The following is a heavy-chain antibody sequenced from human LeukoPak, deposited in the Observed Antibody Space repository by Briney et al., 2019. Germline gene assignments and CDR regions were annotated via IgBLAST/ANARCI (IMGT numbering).Heavy chain of an antibody. V-gene: IGHV1-2*02. CDR3: ARVRYYDSLTGSYYFDY. CDR2: INPNSGGT. J-gene: IGHJ4*02. Sequence: ASVKVSCKASGYTFTGYYMHWIRQAPGQGLEWMGWINPNSGGTNYAQNFRGRVTMTRDTSISTAYMVLNRLTSDDRAVYYCARVRYYDSLTGSYYFDYWGQGTLVAVSS. CDR1: GYTFTGYY. D-gene: IGHD3-9*01.